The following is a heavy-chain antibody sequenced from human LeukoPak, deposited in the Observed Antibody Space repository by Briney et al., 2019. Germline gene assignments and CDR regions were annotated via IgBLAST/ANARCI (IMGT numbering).Heavy chain of an antibody. CDR3: AKMVREFYTISYYFDY. CDR1: GFTFSSYG. V-gene: IGHV3-30*18. J-gene: IGHJ4*02. CDR2: ISRDGSNK. D-gene: IGHD2-8*01. Sequence: GGSLRLSCAASGFTFSSYGMHWVRQAPGKGLEWVAVISRDGSNKYSADSVQGRFTISRDNYKNTLYLQMNSLRAEDTAVYYCAKMVREFYTISYYFDYWGQGTLVTVSS.